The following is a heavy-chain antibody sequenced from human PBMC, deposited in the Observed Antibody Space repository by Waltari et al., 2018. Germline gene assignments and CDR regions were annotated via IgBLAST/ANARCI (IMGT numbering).Heavy chain of an antibody. CDR2: IYHSGSR. CDR1: GYSISSGYY. V-gene: IGHV4-38-2*02. J-gene: IGHJ4*02. D-gene: IGHD6-6*01. CDR3: ARDRYSSSPAIGVDKDQGNY. Sequence: QVQLQESGPGLVKPSETLSLTCAVSGYSISSGYYWGWIRQPPGKGLEWIVSIYHSGSRYYNPCLKSRVTISVDTSKRQFSLRLSSVTAADTAVYYCARDRYSSSPAIGVDKDQGNYWGQGTLVTVSS.